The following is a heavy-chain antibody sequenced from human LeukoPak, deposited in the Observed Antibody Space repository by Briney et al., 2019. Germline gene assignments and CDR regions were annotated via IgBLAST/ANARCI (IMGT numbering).Heavy chain of an antibody. V-gene: IGHV1-24*01. Sequence: ASVKVSCKASGYTFTSYDINWVRQATGQGLEWMGGFDPEDGETIYAQKFQGRVTMTEDTSTDTAYMELSSLRSEDTAVYYCATRILSWALFDYWGQGTLVTVSS. CDR1: GYTFTSYD. D-gene: IGHD2-15*01. CDR2: FDPEDGET. CDR3: ATRILSWALFDY. J-gene: IGHJ4*02.